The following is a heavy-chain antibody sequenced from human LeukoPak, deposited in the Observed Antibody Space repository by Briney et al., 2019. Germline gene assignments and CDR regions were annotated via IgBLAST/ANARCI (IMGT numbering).Heavy chain of an antibody. CDR3: AVGQARLAGFVP. V-gene: IGHV4-38-2*02. CDR2: NCYSGST. Sequence: PSETLCLTPTVSRYSLSNGYYWGWSPQPPGKGLEGIGRNCYSGSTNYNPSLKSPVTTSVDTSKKQFSLKLRSVSASATAVYCFAVGQARLAGFVPWGERALVSVSS. CDR1: RYSLSNGYY. J-gene: IGHJ5*02. D-gene: IGHD6-19*01.